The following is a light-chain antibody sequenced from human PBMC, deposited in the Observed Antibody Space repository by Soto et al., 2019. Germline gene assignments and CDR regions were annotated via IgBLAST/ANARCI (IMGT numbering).Light chain of an antibody. Sequence: EIVMTQSPSTLSVSPGERATLSCWASQSVSTNLAWYQQKPGQAPRLLIYDASTRATGIPARFSGSGSGTDFTLTISSLQSEDFAVYYCQQRRSWPAITFGQGTRLEIK. CDR3: QQRRSWPAIT. CDR2: DAS. CDR1: QSVSTN. J-gene: IGKJ5*01. V-gene: IGKV3-15*01.